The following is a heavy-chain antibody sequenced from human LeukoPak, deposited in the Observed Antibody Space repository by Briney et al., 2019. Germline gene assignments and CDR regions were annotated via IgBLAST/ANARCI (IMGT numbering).Heavy chain of an antibody. CDR3: ARERAAAGTGWFDP. CDR2: INHSGST. CDR1: GGSFSGYY. V-gene: IGHV4-34*01. D-gene: IGHD6-13*01. Sequence: SETLSLTCAVYGGSFSGYYWSWIRQPPGKGLEWIGEINHSGSTNNNPSLKSRVTISVDTSKNQFSLKLSSVTAADTAVYYCARERAAAGTGWFDPWGQGTLVAVSS. J-gene: IGHJ5*02.